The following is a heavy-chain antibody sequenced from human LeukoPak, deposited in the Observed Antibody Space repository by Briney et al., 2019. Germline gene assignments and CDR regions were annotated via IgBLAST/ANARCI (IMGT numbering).Heavy chain of an antibody. D-gene: IGHD5-12*01. Sequence: SETLSLTCAVYGGSFSGYYWSWIRQPPGKGLEWIGEINHSGSTNYNPSLKSRVTISVDTSKNQFSLKLSSVTAADTAVYYCARGYPWMLGYWGQGTLVTVSS. CDR3: ARGYPWMLGY. V-gene: IGHV4-34*01. CDR1: GGSFSGYY. J-gene: IGHJ4*02. CDR2: INHSGST.